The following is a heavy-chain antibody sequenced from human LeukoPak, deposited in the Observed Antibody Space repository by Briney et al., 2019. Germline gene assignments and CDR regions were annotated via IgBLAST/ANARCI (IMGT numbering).Heavy chain of an antibody. CDR3: AKGGYSSSWFGDS. J-gene: IGHJ5*01. Sequence: GGSLRLSCAASGFTFSSYAMHWVRQAPGKGLEWVAINWYDGSNKYYADSVKGRFTISRDNSKSTLYLQMNSLRAEDTAVYYCAKGGYSSSWFGDSWGQGTLVTVSS. CDR1: GFTFSSYA. V-gene: IGHV3-33*06. CDR2: NWYDGSNK. D-gene: IGHD6-13*01.